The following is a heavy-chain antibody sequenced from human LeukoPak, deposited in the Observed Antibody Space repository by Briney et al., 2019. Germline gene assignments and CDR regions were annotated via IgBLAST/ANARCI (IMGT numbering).Heavy chain of an antibody. Sequence: PSETLSLTCTVSGGSISSSSYYWGWIRQPPGKGLEWIGSIYYSGSTYYNPSLKSRVTISVDTSKNQFSLKLSSVTAADTAVYYCARLVLLTYYDILTGSGEFDYWGQGTLVTVSS. CDR3: ARLVLLTYYDILTGSGEFDY. D-gene: IGHD3-9*01. CDR1: GGSISSSSYY. V-gene: IGHV4-39*01. CDR2: IYYSGST. J-gene: IGHJ4*02.